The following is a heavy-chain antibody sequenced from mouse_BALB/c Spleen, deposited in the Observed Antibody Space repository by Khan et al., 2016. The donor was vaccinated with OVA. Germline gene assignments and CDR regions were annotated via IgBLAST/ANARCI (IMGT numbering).Heavy chain of an antibody. CDR1: GYIFTSYW. CDR2: IYPGTNNT. D-gene: IGHD3-2*02. V-gene: IGHV1S132*01. CDR3: AREEALYYFDY. Sequence: QVQLQQSGAELVRPGASVKLSCKTSGYIFTSYWIHWVKQRSGQGLEWIARIYPGTNNTYYNEKLKDKATLTTDKSSSTVYMQLSSLKSEDSAVYFGAREEALYYFDYWGQGTTLTVSS. J-gene: IGHJ2*01.